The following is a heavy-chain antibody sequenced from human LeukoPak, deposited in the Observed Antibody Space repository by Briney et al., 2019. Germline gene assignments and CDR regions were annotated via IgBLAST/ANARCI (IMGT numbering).Heavy chain of an antibody. CDR3: ARGGIGYCTSSSCYFDY. D-gene: IGHD2-2*01. V-gene: IGHV6-1*01. Sequence: SQTLSLTCAISGDTVSSAAWNWIRQSPSRGLEWLGRTYYRSKWYNDYAVSVKSRITINPDTSKNQFSLQLNSVTPEDTAVYYCARGGIGYCTSSSCYFDYWGQGTLVTVSS. J-gene: IGHJ4*02. CDR1: GDTVSSAA. CDR2: TYYRSKWYN.